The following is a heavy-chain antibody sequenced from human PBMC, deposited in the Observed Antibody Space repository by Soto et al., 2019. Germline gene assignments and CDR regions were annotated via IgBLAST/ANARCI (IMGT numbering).Heavy chain of an antibody. J-gene: IGHJ6*02. Sequence: WGSLRLSCAASGFTFSSYSMHWFRQSPGKGLEWVSAITRNSDIYYADSVKGRFTISRDNAQNSVSLQMDSLRAEDTAVYYCAREETAWPLAYGLDVWGQGTTVTVSS. CDR2: ITRNSDI. D-gene: IGHD2-21*02. V-gene: IGHV3-21*01. CDR3: AREETAWPLAYGLDV. CDR1: GFTFSSYS.